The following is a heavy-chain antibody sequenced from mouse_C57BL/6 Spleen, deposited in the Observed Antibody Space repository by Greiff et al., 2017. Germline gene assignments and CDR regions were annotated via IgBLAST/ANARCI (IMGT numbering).Heavy chain of an antibody. CDR3: ARRGTAQAPFAY. CDR1: GYTFTDYY. CDR2: IYPGSGNT. Sequence: VQLVESGAELVRPGASVKLSCKASGYTFTDYYINWVKQRPGQGLEWIARIYPGSGNTYYNEKFKGKATLTAEKSSSTAYMQLSSLTSEDSAVHFCARRGTAQAPFAYWGQGTLVTVSA. V-gene: IGHV1-76*01. J-gene: IGHJ3*01. D-gene: IGHD3-2*02.